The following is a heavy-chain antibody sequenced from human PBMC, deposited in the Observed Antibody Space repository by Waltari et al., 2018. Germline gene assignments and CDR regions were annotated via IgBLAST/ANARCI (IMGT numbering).Heavy chain of an antibody. D-gene: IGHD1-26*01. J-gene: IGHJ4*02. V-gene: IGHV3-33*01. Sequence: QVQLVESGGGVVQPGRSLRLSCAASGFPFRSYGMPWFRQAPGKGLEWVAVIWYDGSNKYYADSVKGRFTISRDNSKNTLYLQMNSLRAEDTAVYYCARAYDSGSYFIGYWGQGTLVTVSS. CDR2: IWYDGSNK. CDR3: ARAYDSGSYFIGY. CDR1: GFPFRSYG.